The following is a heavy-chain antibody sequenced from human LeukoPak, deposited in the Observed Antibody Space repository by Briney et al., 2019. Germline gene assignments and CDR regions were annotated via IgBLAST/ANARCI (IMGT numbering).Heavy chain of an antibody. Sequence: ASVKVSCKASGYTFTGYFIHWVRQAPGQGLEWMGRINPSTGGTSYAQNFQGRVTMTRDTSFSTGYMELSGLRSDDTAVYYCARANQVTLFGDYSDYWGQGTLITVSS. J-gene: IGHJ4*02. CDR2: INPSTGGT. CDR3: ARANQVTLFGDYSDY. CDR1: GYTFTGYF. D-gene: IGHD4-11*01. V-gene: IGHV1-2*06.